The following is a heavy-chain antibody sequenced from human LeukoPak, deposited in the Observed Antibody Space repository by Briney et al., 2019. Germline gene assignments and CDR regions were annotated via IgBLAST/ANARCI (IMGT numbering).Heavy chain of an antibody. J-gene: IGHJ6*02. Sequence: PGGSLRHSCAASGFTVSTTYMSWVRQAPGKGLEWVSVVYSGGSTYYADSVKGRFTISRDNSKNTLYLQMSSLRDEDTAVYFCARHFGVISKGVYYYYYGLDVWGQGTTVTVSS. CDR1: GFTVSTTY. D-gene: IGHD3-3*01. CDR2: VYSGGST. CDR3: ARHFGVISKGVYYYYYGLDV. V-gene: IGHV3-66*04.